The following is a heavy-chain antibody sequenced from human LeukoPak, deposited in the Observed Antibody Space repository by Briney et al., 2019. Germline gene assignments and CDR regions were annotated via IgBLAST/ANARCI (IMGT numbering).Heavy chain of an antibody. Sequence: SETLSLTCTVSGGSISSYYWSWIRQPPGKGLEWIGYIYYSGSTNYNPSLKSRVTISVDTSKNQFSLKLSSVTAADTAVYYCARVGTYYYYYYMDVWGKGTTVTVSS. CDR2: IYYSGST. CDR3: ARVGTYYYYYYMDV. CDR1: GGSISSYY. J-gene: IGHJ6*03. D-gene: IGHD7-27*01. V-gene: IGHV4-59*01.